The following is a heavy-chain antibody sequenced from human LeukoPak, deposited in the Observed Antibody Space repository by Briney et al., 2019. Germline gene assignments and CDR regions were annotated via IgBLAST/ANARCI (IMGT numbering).Heavy chain of an antibody. Sequence: SETLSLTCTVSGGSISTYYWSWIRQPPGKRLEWIGYISYSGSTNYNPSLKSRVTISVDTSKNQFSLKLSSVTAADTAVYYCARGVVIAPQTFDYWGQGALVTVSS. CDR2: ISYSGST. J-gene: IGHJ4*02. CDR1: GGSISTYY. V-gene: IGHV4-59*01. D-gene: IGHD2-21*01. CDR3: ARGVVIAPQTFDY.